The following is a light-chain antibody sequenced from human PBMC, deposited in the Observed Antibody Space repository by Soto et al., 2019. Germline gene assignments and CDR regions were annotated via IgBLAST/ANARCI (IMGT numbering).Light chain of an antibody. CDR2: EVS. Sequence: QSALTQPASVSGSPGQSITISCTGTSSDVGSYNLVSWYQQHPGKAPKLMIYEVSKRPSGVSYLFSGSKSGNTASLTISGLQAEDEADYYCCSYAGSSTVLFGGGTKLTVL. J-gene: IGLJ2*01. CDR1: SSDVGSYNL. CDR3: CSYAGSSTVL. V-gene: IGLV2-23*02.